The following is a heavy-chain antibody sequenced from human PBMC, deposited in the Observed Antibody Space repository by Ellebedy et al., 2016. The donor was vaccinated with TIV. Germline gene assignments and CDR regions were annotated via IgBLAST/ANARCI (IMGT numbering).Heavy chain of an antibody. V-gene: IGHV3-7*01. Sequence: PGGSLRLSCAVSGFTFSSFWMSWVRQAPGKGLEWVANIKQDGSEKYYVESVKGRFTISRDNAKNSLYLRMNSLRAEDTAVYYCARVQNKGWGNWFEPWGQGTLVTVSS. CDR1: GFTFSSFW. CDR3: ARVQNKGWGNWFEP. D-gene: IGHD7-27*01. J-gene: IGHJ5*02. CDR2: IKQDGSEK.